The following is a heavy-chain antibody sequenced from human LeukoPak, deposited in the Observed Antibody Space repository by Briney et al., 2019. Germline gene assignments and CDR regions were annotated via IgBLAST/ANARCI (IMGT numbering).Heavy chain of an antibody. V-gene: IGHV3-21*01. Sequence: GGSLRLSCAASKFTFSTYTMNWVRQAPGKGLEWVSSISSGSSYIYYADSVKGRFTISRDNAKNSLYLRMDSLRAEDTAVYYCARDDYSGTYSFDYWGQGTLVTVSS. CDR2: ISSGSSYI. CDR3: ARDDYSGTYSFDY. CDR1: KFTFSTYT. D-gene: IGHD1-26*01. J-gene: IGHJ4*02.